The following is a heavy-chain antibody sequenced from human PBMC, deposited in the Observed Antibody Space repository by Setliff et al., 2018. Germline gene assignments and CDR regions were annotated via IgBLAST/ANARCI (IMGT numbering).Heavy chain of an antibody. V-gene: IGHV4-34*01. CDR3: ARGGLNEGWGSYRFEGYYYYGMDV. Sequence: SETLSLTCAVYGGSFSGYYWSWIRQPPGKGLEWIGEINHSGSTNYNPSLKSRVTISVDTSKNQFSLKLSSVTAADTAVYYCARGGLNEGWGSYRFEGYYYYGMDVWGQGTTVTSP. CDR1: GGSFSGYY. D-gene: IGHD3-16*02. CDR2: INHSGST. J-gene: IGHJ6*02.